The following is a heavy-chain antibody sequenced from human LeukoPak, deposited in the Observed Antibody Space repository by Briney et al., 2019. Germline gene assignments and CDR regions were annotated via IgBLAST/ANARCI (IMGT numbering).Heavy chain of an antibody. CDR1: GFTFDYYT. Sequence: PGGSLRLSCAASGFTFDYYTMHWVRQAPGKGLEWVSLITWDGGNTNYAESVRGRFTVSRDNSKNSVYLQMNFVRTDDTALYYCAKDLGRLQFYFDFWGRGTLVTVSS. J-gene: IGHJ4*02. V-gene: IGHV3-43*01. D-gene: IGHD6-25*01. CDR3: AKDLGRLQFYFDF. CDR2: ITWDGGNT.